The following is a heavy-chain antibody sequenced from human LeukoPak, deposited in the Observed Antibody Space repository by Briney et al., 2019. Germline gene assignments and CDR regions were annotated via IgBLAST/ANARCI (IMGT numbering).Heavy chain of an antibody. CDR2: ISSSSSTI. Sequence: GGSLRPSCAASGFTFSSYSMNWVRQAPGKGLEWVSYISSSSSTIYYADSVKGRFTISRDNAKNSLYLQMNSLRDEDTAVYYCARGDIVVVPAAEKAYYYGMDVWGQGTTVTVSS. J-gene: IGHJ6*02. CDR3: ARGDIVVVPAAEKAYYYGMDV. V-gene: IGHV3-48*02. D-gene: IGHD2-2*01. CDR1: GFTFSSYS.